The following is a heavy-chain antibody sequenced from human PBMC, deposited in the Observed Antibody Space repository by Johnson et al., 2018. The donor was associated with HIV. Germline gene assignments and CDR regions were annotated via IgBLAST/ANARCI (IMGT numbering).Heavy chain of an antibody. D-gene: IGHD2-15*01. V-gene: IGHV3-30*04. CDR2: ISYDGKNK. J-gene: IGHJ3*01. CDR3: ARDRIQWWSYVGTFDV. CDR1: GFTFSNYI. Sequence: QVQLVESGGGVVQPGTSLRLSCAISGFTFSNYIMHWVCQAPGKGPEWVAGISYDGKNKDYGQSVRGRVTISRDNSKSTLILQMDSLRADDTAVYYCARDRIQWWSYVGTFDVWGQGTTVTVSS.